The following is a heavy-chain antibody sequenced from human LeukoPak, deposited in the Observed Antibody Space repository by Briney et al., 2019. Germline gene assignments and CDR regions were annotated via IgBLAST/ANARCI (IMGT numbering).Heavy chain of an antibody. D-gene: IGHD3-3*01. J-gene: IGHJ4*02. CDR3: ARGMYYDFWSANIVVYFDY. V-gene: IGHV4-31*03. CDR1: GGSISSGGYY. Sequence: SETLSLTCTVSGGSISSGGYYWSWIRQHPGKGLEWIGYIYYSGSTYYNPSLKSRVTISVDTSKNQFSLKLSSVTAADTAVYYCARGMYYDFWSANIVVYFDYWGQGTLVTVSS. CDR2: IYYSGST.